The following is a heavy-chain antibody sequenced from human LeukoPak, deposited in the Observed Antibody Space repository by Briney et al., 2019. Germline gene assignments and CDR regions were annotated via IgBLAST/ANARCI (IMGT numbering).Heavy chain of an antibody. D-gene: IGHD3-10*01. CDR1: GYTFTSYG. V-gene: IGHV1-18*04. Sequence: ASVKVSCKASGYTFTSYGISWVRQAPGQGLEWMGWISAYNGNTNYAQKLQGRVTMTTDTSTSTAYMELRRLRSDDTAVYYCARALVWFGEFPFDYWGQGTLVTVSS. CDR2: ISAYNGNT. J-gene: IGHJ4*02. CDR3: ARALVWFGEFPFDY.